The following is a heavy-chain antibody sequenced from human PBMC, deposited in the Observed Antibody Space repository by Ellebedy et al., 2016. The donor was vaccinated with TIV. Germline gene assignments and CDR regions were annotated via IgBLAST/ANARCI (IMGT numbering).Heavy chain of an antibody. D-gene: IGHD4-17*01. CDR2: IYQDGTMI. CDR1: GFSFRSYW. V-gene: IGHV3-7*01. Sequence: GESLKISCVASGFSFRSYWMTWVRQAPGKGLEWVANIYQDGTMIHYLDSVKGRFTVSRDNAKNLLYLQMNSLRAEDTAVYFCARRGAYGDYAVQINSWFDPWGQGTLVTVSP. J-gene: IGHJ5*02. CDR3: ARRGAYGDYAVQINSWFDP.